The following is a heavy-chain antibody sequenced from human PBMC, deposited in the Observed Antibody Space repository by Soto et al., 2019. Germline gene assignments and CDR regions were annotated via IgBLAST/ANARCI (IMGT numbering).Heavy chain of an antibody. CDR2: IYYSGST. CDR1: GGSISSYY. V-gene: IGHV4-59*01. CDR3: ARVRGGTWFFGVAKYYFDY. J-gene: IGHJ4*02. D-gene: IGHD3-3*01. Sequence: PSETLSLTCTVSGGSISSYYWSWIRQPPGKGLEWIGYIYYSGSTNYNPSLKSRVTISVDTSKNQFSLKLSSVTAADTAVYYCARVRGGTWFFGVAKYYFDYWGQGTLVTVS.